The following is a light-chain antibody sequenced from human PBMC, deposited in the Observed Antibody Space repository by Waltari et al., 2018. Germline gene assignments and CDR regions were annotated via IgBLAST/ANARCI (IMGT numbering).Light chain of an antibody. Sequence: DIVLTQSPGTLSLSPGDRATLPCRASQSVSSNYLAWYQQRPGQAPRLLIHGSSSRATGIPDRFSGSGSGTDFTLTISRLEPEDFAVYYCQQYGRSWNTFGQGTKLEIK. V-gene: IGKV3-20*01. CDR2: GSS. CDR1: QSVSSNY. J-gene: IGKJ2*01. CDR3: QQYGRSWNT.